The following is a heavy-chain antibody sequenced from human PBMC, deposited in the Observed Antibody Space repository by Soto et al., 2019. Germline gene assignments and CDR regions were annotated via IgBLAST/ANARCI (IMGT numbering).Heavy chain of an antibody. CDR3: ARPKGSYSSGYYYFDY. V-gene: IGHV1-69*01. J-gene: IGHJ4*02. Sequence: QVQLVQSGAEVKQPGSSVKVSCKTSGGTFSTYAIYWVRQAPGQGLEWMGAIIPLFGTADYAQKFQGRVTLTADASTSTASKELSSLRSEDTAVYYCARPKGSYSSGYYYFDYWGQGTLVTVSS. D-gene: IGHD6-19*01. CDR2: IIPLFGTA. CDR1: GGTFSTYA.